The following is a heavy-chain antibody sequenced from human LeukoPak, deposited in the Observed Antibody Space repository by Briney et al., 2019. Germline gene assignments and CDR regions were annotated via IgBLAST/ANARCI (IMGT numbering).Heavy chain of an antibody. CDR2: IYTSGST. CDR1: GGSISSYY. Sequence: PSETLSLTCTVSGGSISSYYWSWIRQPAGKGLEWIGRIYTSGSTNYNPSLKSRVTMSVDTSKNQFSLKLSSVTAADTAVYYCARDYGDYAYYYYYYMDVWGKGTTVTVFS. CDR3: ARDYGDYAYYYYYYMDV. V-gene: IGHV4-4*07. J-gene: IGHJ6*03. D-gene: IGHD4-17*01.